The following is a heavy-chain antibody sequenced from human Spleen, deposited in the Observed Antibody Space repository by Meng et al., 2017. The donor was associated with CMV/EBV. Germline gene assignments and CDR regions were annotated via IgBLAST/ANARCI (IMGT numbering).Heavy chain of an antibody. CDR3: AKGRGKYSFGYYFDY. Sequence: GESLKISCAASGFMFSNYGMSWVRQAPGKGLEWVAFIRHDGSNKYYADSMKGRFAISRDNSKTTLYLQMNSLRAEDTAVYYCAKGRGKYSFGYYFDYWGQGTLVTVSS. V-gene: IGHV3-30*02. CDR2: IRHDGSNK. D-gene: IGHD5-18*01. CDR1: GFMFSNYG. J-gene: IGHJ4*02.